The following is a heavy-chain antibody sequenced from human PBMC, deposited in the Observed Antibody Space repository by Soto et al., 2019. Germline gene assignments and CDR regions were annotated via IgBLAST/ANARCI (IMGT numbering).Heavy chain of an antibody. D-gene: IGHD3-22*01. J-gene: IGHJ5*02. CDR3: ARGDDSSGSGWFDP. CDR2: IYYSGST. CDR1: GGSISSSSYY. V-gene: IGHV4-39*01. Sequence: PSETLSLTCTVSGGSISSSSYYWGWIRQPPGKGLEWIGSIYYSGSTYYNPSLKSRVTISVDTSKNQFSLKLSSVTAADTAVYYCARGDDSSGSGWFDPWGQGTLVTVSS.